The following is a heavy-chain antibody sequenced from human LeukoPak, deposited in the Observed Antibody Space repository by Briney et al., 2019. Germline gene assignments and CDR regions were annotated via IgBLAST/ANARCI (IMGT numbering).Heavy chain of an antibody. CDR2: IYNSGST. CDR3: ATRGYSYALDAFDI. CDR1: GGAISNHY. J-gene: IGHJ3*02. Sequence: NPSETLSLTCTVSGGAISNHYWSWIRQPAGKELEWIGRIYNSGSTNYNPSLKSRVTISVDTSKNQFSLKLSSVTAADTAVYYCATRGYSYALDAFDIWGQGTMVTVSS. D-gene: IGHD5-18*01. V-gene: IGHV4-4*07.